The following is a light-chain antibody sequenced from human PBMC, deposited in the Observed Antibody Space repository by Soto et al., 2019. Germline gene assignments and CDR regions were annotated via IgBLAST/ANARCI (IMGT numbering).Light chain of an antibody. V-gene: IGKV3-20*01. CDR3: QQYGSSPLT. J-gene: IGKJ4*01. CDR2: GAS. CDR1: QSVSSSY. Sequence: EIVLTQSPGTLSLSPGERATLSCRASQSVSSSYLAWYQQKPGQAPRLLIYGASSRATGIPDRFSGSGSGTDFTLTISRLEPEDFAVYYCQQYGSSPLTFCGGTKVEI.